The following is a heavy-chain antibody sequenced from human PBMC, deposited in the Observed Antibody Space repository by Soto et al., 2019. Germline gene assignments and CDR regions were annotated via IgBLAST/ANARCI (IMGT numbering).Heavy chain of an antibody. CDR1: GYTFTGYY. CDR3: SRDESVTIFGGFDP. D-gene: IGHD3-9*01. CDR2: INPNSGGT. V-gene: IGHV1-2*04. Sequence: QVQLVQSGAEVKKPGASVKVSCKASGYTFTGYYMHWVRQAPGQGLEWMGWINPNSGGTNYAQKFKGWVTMTRDTSISTAYMELRRLRSDDTAVYYWSRDESVTIFGGFDPWGQGTLVTVSS. J-gene: IGHJ5*02.